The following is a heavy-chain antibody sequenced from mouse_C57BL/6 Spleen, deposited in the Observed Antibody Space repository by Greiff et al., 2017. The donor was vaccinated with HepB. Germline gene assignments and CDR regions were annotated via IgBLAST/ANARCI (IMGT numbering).Heavy chain of an antibody. CDR3: ARTAQPTRAWFAY. V-gene: IGHV1-50*01. J-gene: IGHJ3*01. CDR1: GYTFTSYW. D-gene: IGHD3-2*02. CDR2: IDPSDSYT. Sequence: QVQLQQPGAELVKPGASVKLSCKASGYTFTSYWMQWVKQRPGQGLEWIGEIDPSDSYTNYNQKFKGKATLTVDTSSSTAYMQLSSLTSEDSAVYYCARTAQPTRAWFAYWGQGTLVTVSA.